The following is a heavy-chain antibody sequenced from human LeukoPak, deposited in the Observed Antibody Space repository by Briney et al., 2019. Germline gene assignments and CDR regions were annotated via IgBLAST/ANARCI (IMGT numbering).Heavy chain of an antibody. CDR3: ASLQLNQRWLQSDY. CDR2: INHSGST. D-gene: IGHD5-24*01. V-gene: IGHV4-34*01. J-gene: IGHJ4*02. Sequence: KSSETLSLTCAVYGGSFSGYYWSWIRQPPGKGLEWIGEINHSGSTNYNPSLKSRVTISVGTSKNQFSLKLSSVTAADTAVYYCASLQLNQRWLQSDYWGQGTLVTVSS. CDR1: GGSFSGYY.